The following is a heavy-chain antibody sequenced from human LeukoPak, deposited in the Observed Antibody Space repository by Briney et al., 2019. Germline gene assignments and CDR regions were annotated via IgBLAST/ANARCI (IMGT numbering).Heavy chain of an antibody. CDR1: GFTFSSYW. CDR2: IKQDGRQK. CDR3: ARGTIAAAGYYYFDY. V-gene: IGHV3-7*04. J-gene: IGHJ4*02. D-gene: IGHD6-13*01. Sequence: PGGSLRLSCAASGFTFSSYWMSWVRQAPGKGLEWVANIKQDGRQKCYVDSVKGRFTISRDNAKNSLYMQMNSLRAEDTAVYYCARGTIAAAGYYYFDYWGQGTQVTVSS.